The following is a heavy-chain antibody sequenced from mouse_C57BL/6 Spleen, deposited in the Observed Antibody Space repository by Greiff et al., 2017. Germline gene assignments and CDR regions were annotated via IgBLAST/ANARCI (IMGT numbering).Heavy chain of an antibody. CDR3: ARRYYGSSYAYFDY. D-gene: IGHD1-1*01. J-gene: IGHJ2*01. V-gene: IGHV1-61*01. CDR2: IYPSDSET. CDR1: GYTFTSYW. Sequence: VQLKQPGAELVRPGSSVKLSCKASGYTFTSYWMDWVKQRPGQGLEWIGNIYPSDSETHYNQKFKDKATLTVDKSSSTAYMQLSSLTSEDSAVYYCARRYYGSSYAYFDYWGQGTTLTVSS.